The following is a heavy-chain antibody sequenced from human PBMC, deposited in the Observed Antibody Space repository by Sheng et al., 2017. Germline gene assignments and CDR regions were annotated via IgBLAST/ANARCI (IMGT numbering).Heavy chain of an antibody. V-gene: IGHV3-74*01. Sequence: EVQLAESGGGLVQPGESLRLSCAASGFNFRSDWMHWVRQAPGKGLAWVSRVNPDVRTTDYADSVKGRFTISRDNSENTLFLQMNSLRAEDTAVYYCARDGGSYETPMSYGMDVWGQGTTVTVSS. D-gene: IGHD1-26*01. CDR3: ARDGGSYETPMSYGMDV. CDR1: GFNFRSDW. J-gene: IGHJ6*02. CDR2: VNPDVRTT.